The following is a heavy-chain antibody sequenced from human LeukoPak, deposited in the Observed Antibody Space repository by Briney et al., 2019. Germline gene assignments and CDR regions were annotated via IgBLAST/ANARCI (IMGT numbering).Heavy chain of an antibody. D-gene: IGHD1-26*01. Sequence: PSETLSLTCAVYGGSFSGYYWSWIRQPPGKGLEWIGEINHSGSTNYNPSLKSRVTIPVDTSKNQFSLKLSSVTAADTAVYYCARGRIVGARLDYWGQGTLVTVSS. CDR2: INHSGST. J-gene: IGHJ4*02. CDR3: ARGRIVGARLDY. CDR1: GGSFSGYY. V-gene: IGHV4-34*01.